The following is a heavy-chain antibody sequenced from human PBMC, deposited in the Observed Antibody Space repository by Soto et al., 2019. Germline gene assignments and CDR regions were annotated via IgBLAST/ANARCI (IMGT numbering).Heavy chain of an antibody. V-gene: IGHV4-61*01. CDR2: IYYSGST. Sequence: PSETLSLTCTVSGGSVSSGSYYWSWIRQPPGKGLEWIGYIYYSGSTNYNPSLKSRVTISVDTSKNQFSLKLSSVTAADTAVYYCARELNNNYYYYGMDVWGQGTTVTVS. CDR3: ARELNNNYYYYGMDV. J-gene: IGHJ6*02. D-gene: IGHD3-16*01. CDR1: GGSVSSGSYY.